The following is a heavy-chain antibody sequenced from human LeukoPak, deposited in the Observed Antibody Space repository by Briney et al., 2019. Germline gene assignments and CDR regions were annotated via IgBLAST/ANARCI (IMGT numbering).Heavy chain of an antibody. CDR3: AKGALAAPLIHAEYFQH. J-gene: IGHJ1*01. V-gene: IGHV3-7*01. CDR1: GFTFSNFW. Sequence: HPGGSLRLSCEASGFTFSNFWMTWVRQAPGKGLEWVANIDQDGSKKYYVDSVKGRFTISRDNARNSLYLQMNSLRVEEDTAVYYCAKGALAAPLIHAEYFQHWGQGTLVTVSS. CDR2: IDQDGSKK. D-gene: IGHD6-13*01.